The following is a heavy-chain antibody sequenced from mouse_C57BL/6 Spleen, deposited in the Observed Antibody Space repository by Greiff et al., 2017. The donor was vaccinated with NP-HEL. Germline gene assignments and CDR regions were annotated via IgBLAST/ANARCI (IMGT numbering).Heavy chain of an antibody. Sequence: VQLQQSGAELARPGASVKLSCKASGYTFTSYGIRWVKQRTGQGLEWIGAIYPRSGNTYYNEKFKGKATLTADKSSSTAYMELRSLTSEDSAVYFCARRATTVPSYGETSFDYWGQGTTLTVSS. CDR2: IYPRSGNT. D-gene: IGHD1-1*01. J-gene: IGHJ2*01. V-gene: IGHV1-81*01. CDR3: ARRATTVPSYGETSFDY. CDR1: GYTFTSYG.